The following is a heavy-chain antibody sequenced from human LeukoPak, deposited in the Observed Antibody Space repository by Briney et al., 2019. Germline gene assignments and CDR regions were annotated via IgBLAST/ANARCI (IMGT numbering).Heavy chain of an antibody. J-gene: IGHJ4*02. D-gene: IGHD4-17*01. V-gene: IGHV3-21*01. CDR2: ISSSSSYI. CDR1: GFTLSNYS. CDR3: ARDLAYGDDGL. Sequence: GGSLRLSCAASGFTLSNYSMNWVRQAPGKGLEWVAFISSSSSYIFYADLLKGRFTISRDNAKNSLYLQMNSLRADDTAVYYCARDLAYGDDGLWGQGTLVTVSS.